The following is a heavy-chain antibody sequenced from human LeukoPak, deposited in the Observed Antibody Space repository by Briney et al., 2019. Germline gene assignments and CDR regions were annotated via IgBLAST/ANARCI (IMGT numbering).Heavy chain of an antibody. Sequence: PSETLSLTCAVSGYSISSSNWWGWIRQPPGKGLEWIGYIHYSGSTYYSPSLKSRVTMSVDTSKNQFSLKLNSVTAVDTAVYYCARTLYGDYYFDYWGQGTLVTVSS. CDR1: GYSISSSNW. D-gene: IGHD4-17*01. CDR2: IHYSGST. J-gene: IGHJ4*02. V-gene: IGHV4-28*01. CDR3: ARTLYGDYYFDY.